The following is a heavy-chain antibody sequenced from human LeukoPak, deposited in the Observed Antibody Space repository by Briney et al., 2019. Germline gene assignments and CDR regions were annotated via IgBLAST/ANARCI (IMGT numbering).Heavy chain of an antibody. CDR2: IRYDGSNK. Sequence: GGSLRLSCAASGFTFSSYGMHWVRQAPGKGLEWVAFIRYDGSNKYYADSVKGRFTISRDNSKNTLYLQMDSLRAEDTAVYFCAKNVNSGSYSSHFDYWGQGTLVTVSS. D-gene: IGHD1-26*01. CDR3: AKNVNSGSYSSHFDY. J-gene: IGHJ4*02. V-gene: IGHV3-30*02. CDR1: GFTFSSYG.